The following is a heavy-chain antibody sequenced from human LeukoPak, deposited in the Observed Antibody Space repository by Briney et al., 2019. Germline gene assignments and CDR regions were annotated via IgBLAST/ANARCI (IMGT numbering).Heavy chain of an antibody. CDR1: GYTFTGYY. CDR3: ARVDLDDSHFWFDP. V-gene: IGHV1-2*02. J-gene: IGHJ5*02. D-gene: IGHD3-3*01. Sequence: GASVKVSCKASGYTFTGYYMHWVRQAPGQGLEWMGWINPNSGGTNYAQKFQGRVTMTRDTSISTAYMELSRLRSDDTAVYYCARVDLDDSHFWFDPWGQGTLVTVSS. CDR2: INPNSGGT.